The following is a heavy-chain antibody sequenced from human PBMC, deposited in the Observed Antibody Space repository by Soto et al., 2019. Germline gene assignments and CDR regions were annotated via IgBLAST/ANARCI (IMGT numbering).Heavy chain of an antibody. J-gene: IGHJ6*02. V-gene: IGHV3-53*01. Sequence: PGSLLRLSCSDPELLGSSNYLNWVRQAPGKGLECLSTIYGSWSTYYAGSVKGPVTISRETSKNTLYLQMNSLRAEDTAVYYCADRVGATNYGMDVWGQGTTVTGSS. D-gene: IGHD1-26*01. CDR1: ELLGSSNY. CDR2: IYGSWST. CDR3: ADRVGATNYGMDV.